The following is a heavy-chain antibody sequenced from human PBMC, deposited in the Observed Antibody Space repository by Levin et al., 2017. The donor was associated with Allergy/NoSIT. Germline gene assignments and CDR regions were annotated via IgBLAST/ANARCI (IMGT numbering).Heavy chain of an antibody. J-gene: IGHJ4*02. CDR2: ISGSGGDT. CDR1: GFTLSTYA. CDR3: ARDSTIAARPRFQIFDY. V-gene: IGHV3-23*01. Sequence: GGSLRLSCAASGFTLSTYAMSWVRQAPGKGLEWVSGISGSGGDTYYADSVKGRFTISRDNSKNTLYLQMNSLRAEDTAVYYCARDSTIAARPRFQIFDYWGQGTLVTVSS. D-gene: IGHD6-6*01.